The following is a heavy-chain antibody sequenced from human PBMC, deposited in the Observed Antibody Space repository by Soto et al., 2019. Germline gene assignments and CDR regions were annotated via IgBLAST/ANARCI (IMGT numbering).Heavy chain of an antibody. J-gene: IGHJ6*02. CDR3: AKVHSPGGSITMIVVAHMDV. CDR1: GFTFSSYA. CDR2: ISGSGGST. D-gene: IGHD3-22*01. Sequence: GGSLRLSCAASGFTFSSYAMSWVRQAPGKGLEWVSAISGSGGSTYYADSVKGRFTISRDNSKNTLYLQMNSLRAEDTAVYYCAKVHSPGGSITMIVVAHMDVWGQGTTVTVSS. V-gene: IGHV3-23*01.